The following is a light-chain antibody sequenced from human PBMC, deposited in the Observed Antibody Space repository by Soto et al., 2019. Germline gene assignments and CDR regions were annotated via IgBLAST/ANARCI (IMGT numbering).Light chain of an antibody. CDR1: QSVSSN. V-gene: IGKV3-15*01. CDR2: GAS. J-gene: IGKJ1*01. CDR3: QQYDNWPWT. Sequence: EIVMTQSPATLSVSPGERATLSCRASQSVSSNFAWYQQKPGHSPRLLMYGASTRATDIPARFSGSGSGTEVTLTISTLQSEDFAVYYCQQYDNWPWTFCPGTKVEI.